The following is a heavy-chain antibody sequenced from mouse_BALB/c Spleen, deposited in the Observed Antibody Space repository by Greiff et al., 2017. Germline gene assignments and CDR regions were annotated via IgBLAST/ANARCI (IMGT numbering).Heavy chain of an antibody. CDR2: IAPGSGST. CDR3: ARGGSYAMDY. J-gene: IGHJ4*01. V-gene: IGHV1S41*01. CDR1: GYTFTSYW. Sequence: DLVKPGASVKLSCKASGYTFTSYWINWIKQRPGQGLEWIGRIAPGSGSTYYNEMFKGKATLTVDTSSSTAYIQLSSLSSEDSAVYVCARGGSYAMDYWGQGTSVTVSS.